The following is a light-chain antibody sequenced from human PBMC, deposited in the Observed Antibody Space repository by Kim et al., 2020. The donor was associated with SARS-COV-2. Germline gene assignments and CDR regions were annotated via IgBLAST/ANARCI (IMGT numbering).Light chain of an antibody. V-gene: IGKV3-15*01. J-gene: IGKJ4*01. Sequence: MAPGERATLSGRASQIVSSNLAWYQQKPGQAPRVLIYDASTRATGIPARFSGSGSGTQFTLTISSLQSEDFAVYYCHQYNNWPLTFGGGTKVDIK. CDR3: HQYNNWPLT. CDR2: DAS. CDR1: QIVSSN.